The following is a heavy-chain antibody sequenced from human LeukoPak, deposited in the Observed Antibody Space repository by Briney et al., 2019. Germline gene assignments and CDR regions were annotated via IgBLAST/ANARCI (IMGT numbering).Heavy chain of an antibody. J-gene: IGHJ4*02. CDR3: AKGAGDGYNWWLGYYFDY. Sequence: PGRSLRLSCAASGFTFDDYAMHWVRQAPGKGLEWVSGISWNSGSIAYADSVKGRFTISRDNAKNSLYLQMNSLRTEDTAFYYCAKGAGDGYNWWLGYYFDYWGQGTLVTVSS. D-gene: IGHD5-24*01. V-gene: IGHV3-9*01. CDR2: ISWNSGSI. CDR1: GFTFDDYA.